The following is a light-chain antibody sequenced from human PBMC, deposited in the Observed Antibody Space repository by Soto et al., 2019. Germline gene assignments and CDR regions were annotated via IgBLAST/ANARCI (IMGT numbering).Light chain of an antibody. J-gene: IGLJ3*02. CDR3: AAWDDSLNGWV. CDR1: SSNIGSNT. CDR2: SND. Sequence: QSALTQAPSASGTLGQRVTISCSGSSSNIGSNTVTWYQQVPGTAPKLLIYSNDQRPSGVPDRFSGSKSGTSASLAIAGLQSEDEADYYCAAWDDSLNGWVFGGGTKLTVL. V-gene: IGLV1-44*01.